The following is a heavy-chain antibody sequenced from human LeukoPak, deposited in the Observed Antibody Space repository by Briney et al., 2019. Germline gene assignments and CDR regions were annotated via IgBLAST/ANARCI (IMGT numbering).Heavy chain of an antibody. J-gene: IGHJ4*02. CDR3: ARDVGTTSWYTFDY. D-gene: IGHD2-2*02. CDR2: TYYRSKWYD. CDR1: GDSVSSKNGA. Sequence: SQTLSLTCGISGDSVSSKNGAWNWIRQSPSRGLEWVGRTYYRSKWYDDYATSLQGRISISPDTSKNQFSLHLYSVTPEDTAVYYCARDVGTTSWYTFDYWGQGILVTVSS. V-gene: IGHV6-1*01.